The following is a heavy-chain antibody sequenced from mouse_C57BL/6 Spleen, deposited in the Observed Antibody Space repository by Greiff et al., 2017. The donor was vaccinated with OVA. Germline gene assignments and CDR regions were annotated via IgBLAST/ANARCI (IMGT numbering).Heavy chain of an antibody. D-gene: IGHD1-1*01. J-gene: IGHJ4*01. CDR1: GFTFSSYA. CDR3: TRDGGSSYRSAMDY. V-gene: IGHV5-9-1*02. CDR2: ISSGGDYI. Sequence: EVKLVESGEGLVKPGGSLKLSCAASGFTFSSYAMSWVRQTPEKRLEWVAYISSGGDYIYYADTVKGRFTISRDNARNTLYLQMSSLKSEDTAMYYCTRDGGSSYRSAMDYWGQGTSVTVSS.